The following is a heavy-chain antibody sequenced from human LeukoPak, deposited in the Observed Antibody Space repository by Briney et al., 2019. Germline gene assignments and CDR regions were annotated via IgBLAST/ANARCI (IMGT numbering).Heavy chain of an antibody. CDR2: ISYDGSNK. Sequence: PGGSLRLSCAASGFTFSSYAMHWVRQAPGKGLEWVAVISYDGSNKYYADSVKGRFTISRDNSKNTLYLQMNSLRAEDTAVYYCARDPGSRIAAAATDDYWGQGTLVTVSS. V-gene: IGHV3-30-3*01. D-gene: IGHD6-13*01. CDR3: ARDPGSRIAAAATDDY. J-gene: IGHJ4*02. CDR1: GFTFSSYA.